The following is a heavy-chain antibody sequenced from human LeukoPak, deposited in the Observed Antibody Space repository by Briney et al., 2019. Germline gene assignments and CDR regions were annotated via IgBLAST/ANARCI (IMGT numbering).Heavy chain of an antibody. Sequence: PGGSLRLPCAASGFTFSSYRMNWVRQAPGKGLEWVPFISSSGSDIFYADSVKGRFTISRDNAKNSAYLQMNSLRAEDTAVYYCARVHSAGSLFYFDYWGQGILVTVSS. V-gene: IGHV3-21*01. D-gene: IGHD6-19*01. CDR3: ARVHSAGSLFYFDY. CDR2: ISSSGSDI. CDR1: GFTFSSYR. J-gene: IGHJ4*02.